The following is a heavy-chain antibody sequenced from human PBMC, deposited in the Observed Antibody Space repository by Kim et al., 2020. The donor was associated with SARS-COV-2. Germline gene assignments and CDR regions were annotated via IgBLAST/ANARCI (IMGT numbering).Heavy chain of an antibody. Sequence: ASVKVSCKVSGESLTELSMHWVRQAPGKGLEWMAGYDSETVDTVYAKKFQGRIGVTEDTSTHTAYMELSSLRYEDTAVYYCATEDIDTDYGHGMDVWGQGTTVTVSS. CDR3: ATEDIDTDYGHGMDV. V-gene: IGHV1-24*01. CDR2: YDSETVDT. CDR1: GESLTELS. J-gene: IGHJ6*02. D-gene: IGHD4-17*01.